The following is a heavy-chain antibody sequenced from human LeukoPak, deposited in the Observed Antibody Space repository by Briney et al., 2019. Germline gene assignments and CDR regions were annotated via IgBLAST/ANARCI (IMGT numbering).Heavy chain of an antibody. D-gene: IGHD1-1*01. V-gene: IGHV3-53*01. CDR3: AREERDAFDI. CDR1: GFTVSSNY. J-gene: IGHJ3*02. Sequence: GTSLRLSCAASGFTVSSNYMSWVRQAPGKGLEWVSVIYSGGSTYYADSVEGRFTISRDNSKNTLYLQMNSLRAEDTAVYYCAREERDAFDIWGQGTMVTVSS. CDR2: IYSGGST.